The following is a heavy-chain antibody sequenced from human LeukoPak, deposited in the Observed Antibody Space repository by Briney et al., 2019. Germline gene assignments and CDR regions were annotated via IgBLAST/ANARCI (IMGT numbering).Heavy chain of an antibody. V-gene: IGHV7-4-1*02. Sequence: ASVNVSCKASGYTFTSYDINWVRQATGQGLEWMGWINTNAGNPTYAQGFPGRFVFSLDTSVSTAYLQINSLKADDTAVYYCATLGEHDYGGNFDYWGQGTLVTVSS. CDR2: INTNAGNP. CDR3: ATLGEHDYGGNFDY. J-gene: IGHJ4*02. CDR1: GYTFTSYD. D-gene: IGHD4-23*01.